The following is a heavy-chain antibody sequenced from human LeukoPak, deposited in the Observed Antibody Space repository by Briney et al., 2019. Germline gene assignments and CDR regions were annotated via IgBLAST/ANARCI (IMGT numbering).Heavy chain of an antibody. CDR2: IIPILGIA. J-gene: IGHJ6*03. V-gene: IGHV1-69*04. Sequence: SVKVSCKASGGTFSSYTISWVRQAPGQGLEWMGRIIPILGIANYAQKFQGRVTITADKSTSTAYMELSSLRSEDTAVYYCAREGCSSTNCYDYYYYYMDVWGKGTTVTVSS. CDR3: AREGCSSTNCYDYYYYYMDV. CDR1: GGTFSSYT. D-gene: IGHD2-2*01.